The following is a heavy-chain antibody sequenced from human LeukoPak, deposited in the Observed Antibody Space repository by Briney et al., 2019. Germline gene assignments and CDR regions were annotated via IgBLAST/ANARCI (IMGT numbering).Heavy chain of an antibody. CDR1: GFSVSSNY. V-gene: IGHV3-53*01. CDR2: IYSGGSV. CDR3: AASSGFYVGDY. D-gene: IGHD3-22*01. J-gene: IGHJ4*02. Sequence: PGGSLRLSCAASGFSVSSNYMSCVRQAPGKGLEWVAVIYSGGSVYYAGSVKGRFTISRDNSKNTLYLQMNSLRAEDTAVYYCAASSGFYVGDYWGQGTLVTVSS.